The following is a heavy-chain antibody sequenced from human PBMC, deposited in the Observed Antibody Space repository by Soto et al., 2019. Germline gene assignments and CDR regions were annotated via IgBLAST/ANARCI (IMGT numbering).Heavy chain of an antibody. CDR3: AKDAVPYNGKWDWFDP. Sequence: VQLLESGGGLVQPGGSLRLSCAAYGFTFSDYAMTWVRQAPGKGPEWVSSIGGVGTDRYYADSVKGRFTISRDNSKNTLFLQMSSLRSDDTAVYYCAKDAVPYNGKWDWFDPWGQGTLVTVSS. J-gene: IGHJ5*02. D-gene: IGHD1-20*01. CDR1: GFTFSDYA. V-gene: IGHV3-23*01. CDR2: IGGVGTDR.